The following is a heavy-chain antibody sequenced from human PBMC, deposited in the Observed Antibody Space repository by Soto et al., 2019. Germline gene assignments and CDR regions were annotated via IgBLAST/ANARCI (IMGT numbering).Heavy chain of an antibody. Sequence: SETLSLTCTFSGGSISSGGYYWSWIRQHPGKGLEWIGYIYYSGSTYYNPSLKSRVTISVDTSKNQFSLKLSSVTAADTAVYYCARYTGVVIISGDAFDIWGQGTMVTVSS. CDR3: ARYTGVVIISGDAFDI. CDR2: IYYSGST. J-gene: IGHJ3*02. D-gene: IGHD3-3*01. V-gene: IGHV4-31*03. CDR1: GGSISSGGYY.